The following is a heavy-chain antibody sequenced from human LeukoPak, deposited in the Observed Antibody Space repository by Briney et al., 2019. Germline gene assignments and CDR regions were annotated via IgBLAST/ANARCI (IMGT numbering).Heavy chain of an antibody. Sequence: LAGGSLRLSCAASGFTFSSYDIHWVHHATGKGLEWVSGIGTAGEIYYPGSVKGRFTISRENAKNSLYLQMNSLRAGDTAVYYCARAAYSSTWYSRYFDLWGRGTLVTVSS. D-gene: IGHD6-13*01. V-gene: IGHV3-13*01. CDR2: IGTAGEI. CDR3: ARAAYSSTWYSRYFDL. CDR1: GFTFSSYD. J-gene: IGHJ2*01.